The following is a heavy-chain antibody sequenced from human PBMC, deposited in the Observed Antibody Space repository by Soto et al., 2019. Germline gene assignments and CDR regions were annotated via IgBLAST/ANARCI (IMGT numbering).Heavy chain of an antibody. CDR3: AVTMVRGVIGYYYYGMDV. J-gene: IGHJ6*02. CDR2: IIPIFGTA. CDR1: GGTFSSYA. V-gene: IGHV1-69*01. D-gene: IGHD3-10*01. Sequence: QVQLVQSGAEVKKPGSSVKVSCKASGGTFSSYAISWVRQAPGQGLEWMGGIIPIFGTANYAQKFQGRVTITADESTSTAYMELSSLRSEDTAVYYCAVTMVRGVIGYYYYGMDVWCQGTTVTVSS.